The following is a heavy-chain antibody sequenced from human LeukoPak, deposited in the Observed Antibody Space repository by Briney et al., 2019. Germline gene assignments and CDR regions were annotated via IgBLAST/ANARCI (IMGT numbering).Heavy chain of an antibody. CDR2: ISIYDGKT. V-gene: IGHV1-18*01. J-gene: IGHJ4*02. Sequence: VASAKVSCKASGYTFTSYGISWVRQAPGQGLEWMGWISIYDGKTLYAQKFQGRVTMTTDTSTSTAYMELRSLRSDDTAVYYCARGVRENRSWYTVHFDYWGQGTLVTVSS. D-gene: IGHD2-2*02. CDR3: ARGVRENRSWYTVHFDY. CDR1: GYTFTSYG.